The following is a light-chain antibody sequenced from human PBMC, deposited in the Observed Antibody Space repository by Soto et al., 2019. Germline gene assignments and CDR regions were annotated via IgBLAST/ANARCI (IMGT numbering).Light chain of an antibody. CDR2: GAV. Sequence: EVVMTQSPVTLSVSPGERATLSCRASQSVGGDLAWYQQTPGQTPRLLIYGAVTRATGVAARFSGAGSGTEFTLTVDSLQSGDVAIYYCQQYNAWPRTFGQGTKLEI. CDR3: QQYNAWPRT. J-gene: IGKJ2*01. CDR1: QSVGGD. V-gene: IGKV3-15*01.